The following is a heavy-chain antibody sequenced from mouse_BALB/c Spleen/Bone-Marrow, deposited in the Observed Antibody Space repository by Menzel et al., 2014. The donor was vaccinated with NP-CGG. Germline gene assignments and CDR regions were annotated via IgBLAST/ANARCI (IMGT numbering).Heavy chain of an antibody. Sequence: EVMLVESGGGLVKPGGSLKLSCTTSGFTFSSYAMSWVRQTPEKRLEWVAVISSGGSDTYYPDSVKGRFTVSRDNAKNTLYLQMGSLRSEDTALYYCARRSDLRASMDYWGQGTSVTVSS. CDR1: GFTFSSYA. J-gene: IGHJ4*01. CDR3: ARRSDLRASMDY. D-gene: IGHD3-1*01. V-gene: IGHV5-9-1*01. CDR2: ISSGGSDT.